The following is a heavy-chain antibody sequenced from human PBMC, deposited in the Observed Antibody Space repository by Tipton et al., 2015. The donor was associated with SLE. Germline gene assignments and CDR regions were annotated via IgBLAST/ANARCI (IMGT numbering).Heavy chain of an antibody. CDR3: ARDLEAFDI. CDR2: INYSGST. J-gene: IGHJ3*02. CDR1: GGSISSHY. V-gene: IGHV4-59*11. Sequence: TLSLTCTVSGGSISSHYWSWIRQPPGKGLEWIGYINYSGSTNYNPSLKSRVTISVDTSKNQFSLKLSSVAAADTAVYYCARDLEAFDIWGQGTMVTVSS. D-gene: IGHD1-1*01.